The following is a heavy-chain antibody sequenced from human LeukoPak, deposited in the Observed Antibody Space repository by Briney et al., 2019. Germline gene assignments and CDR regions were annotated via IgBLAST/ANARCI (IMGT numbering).Heavy chain of an antibody. D-gene: IGHD3-10*01. Sequence: PSETLSLTCTVSGGSISSHYWSWIRQAPGKGLEWIGYICYSGSTNYNPSLKSRVTISVDTSKNQFSLKLSSVTAADTAVYYCASHPGYNWFDPWGQGTLVTVSS. V-gene: IGHV4-59*11. CDR2: ICYSGST. J-gene: IGHJ5*02. CDR3: ASHPGYNWFDP. CDR1: GGSISSHY.